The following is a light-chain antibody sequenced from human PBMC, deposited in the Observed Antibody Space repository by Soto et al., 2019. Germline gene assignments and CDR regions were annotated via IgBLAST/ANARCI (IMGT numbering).Light chain of an antibody. CDR3: QQYNNWPLT. CDR2: GAS. J-gene: IGKJ4*01. Sequence: EIVMTQSPATLSVSPGERATLSCRASQSVSSNLAWYQQKPGQAPRLLIYGASTRATGIPARFSGSGSGTEFTLTISSLQSADFALYYCQQYNNWPLTFGGRTKVEIK. V-gene: IGKV3-15*01. CDR1: QSVSSN.